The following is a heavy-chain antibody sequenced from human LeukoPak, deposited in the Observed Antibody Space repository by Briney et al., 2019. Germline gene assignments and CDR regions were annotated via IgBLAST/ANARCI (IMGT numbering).Heavy chain of an antibody. Sequence: PSETLSLTCTVSGYSISSGYYWGWIRQPPGKGLEWIGNIFYSGSTYYSPSLRSRVTISLDTSRNQFSLKLNSVTAADTAVYYCAKSNGYGLVDIWGQGTMVTVSS. D-gene: IGHD3-10*01. V-gene: IGHV4-38-2*02. CDR3: AKSNGYGLVDI. CDR1: GYSISSGYY. CDR2: IFYSGST. J-gene: IGHJ3*02.